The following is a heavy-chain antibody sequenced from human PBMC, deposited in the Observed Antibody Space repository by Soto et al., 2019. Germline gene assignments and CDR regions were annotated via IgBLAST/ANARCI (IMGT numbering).Heavy chain of an antibody. CDR1: GGSISSYY. CDR2: IYYSGST. V-gene: IGHV4-59*01. CDR3: ARAVHFGVDFDY. D-gene: IGHD3-3*01. J-gene: IGHJ4*02. Sequence: QVQLQESGPGLVKPSETLSLTCTVSGGSISSYYWSWIRQPPGKGLEWIGYIYYSGSTNYNPSLKSRVTISVDTSKNQFSLKLSSVTAADTAVYYCARAVHFGVDFDYWGQGTLVTVSS.